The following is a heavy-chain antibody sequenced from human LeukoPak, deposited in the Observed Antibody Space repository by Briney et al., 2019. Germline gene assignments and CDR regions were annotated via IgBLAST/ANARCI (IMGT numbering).Heavy chain of an antibody. V-gene: IGHV1-46*01. Sequence: ASVKVSCKASGYTFTSYYMHWVRQAPGQGLEWMGIINPSGGSTSYAQKFQGRVTITADESTSTAYMELSSLRSEDTAVYYCARRRAVDPITGYGDWGQGTLVTVSS. J-gene: IGHJ4*02. CDR2: INPSGGST. CDR1: GYTFTSYY. CDR3: ARRRAVDPITGYGD. D-gene: IGHD4-17*01.